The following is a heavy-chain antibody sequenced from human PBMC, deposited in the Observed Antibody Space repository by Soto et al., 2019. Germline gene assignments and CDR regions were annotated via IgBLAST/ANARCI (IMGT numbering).Heavy chain of an antibody. V-gene: IGHV4-31*03. CDR2: IFFSGNT. Sequence: TLSLTCTVSGGSILNGGHYWTWIRQHPGKGLEWIGRIFFSGNTHYNPALKSRLTFSLDTAKNQFSLKLTSVTAADTAIYYCARGWPPYYDFWSGYPPATHGGQGTLVTVSS. CDR1: GGSILNGGHY. J-gene: IGHJ4*02. D-gene: IGHD3-3*01. CDR3: ARGWPPYYDFWSGYPPATH.